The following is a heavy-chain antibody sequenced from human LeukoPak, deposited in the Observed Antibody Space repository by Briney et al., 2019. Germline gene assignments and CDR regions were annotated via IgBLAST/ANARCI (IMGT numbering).Heavy chain of an antibody. CDR1: GFTVDSNY. D-gene: IGHD6-13*01. CDR3: ARVLRAAAVDY. Sequence: GGSLRLSCAASGFTVDSNYLSWVRQAPGKGLEWVSTIYTGGNTYYAASVKDRFTISRDFSKNTVFLHMNSLRAEDTAMYYCARVLRAAAVDYWGQGTLVTVSS. V-gene: IGHV3-53*01. J-gene: IGHJ4*02. CDR2: IYTGGNT.